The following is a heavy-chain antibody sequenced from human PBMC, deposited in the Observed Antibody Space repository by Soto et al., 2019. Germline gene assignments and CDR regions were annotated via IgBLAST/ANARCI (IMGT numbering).Heavy chain of an antibody. V-gene: IGHV4-31*03. CDR3: ARDPAP. CDR2: IYNSGST. CDR1: GGSISSGGYY. Sequence: QVQLQESGPGLVKASQTLSLTCTVSGGSISSGGYYWSWIRQHPGKGLEWIGYIYNSGSTYYNPSLTSRVTIAADTSKHQFSLTLSSVTAADTAVYYCARDPAPWGHGTLVTVSS. D-gene: IGHD2-2*01. J-gene: IGHJ5*02.